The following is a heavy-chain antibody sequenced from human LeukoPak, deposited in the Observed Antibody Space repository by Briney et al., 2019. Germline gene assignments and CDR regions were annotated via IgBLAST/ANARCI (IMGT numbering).Heavy chain of an antibody. J-gene: IGHJ4*02. Sequence: SVKVSCKASGGTFSSYAIGWVRQAPGQGLEWMGRIIPIFGIANYAQKFQGRVTITADKSTSTAYMELSSLRSEDTAVYYCARDSGSYYSYYFDYWGQGTLVTVSS. V-gene: IGHV1-69*04. CDR1: GGTFSSYA. CDR2: IIPIFGIA. CDR3: ARDSGSYYSYYFDY. D-gene: IGHD1-26*01.